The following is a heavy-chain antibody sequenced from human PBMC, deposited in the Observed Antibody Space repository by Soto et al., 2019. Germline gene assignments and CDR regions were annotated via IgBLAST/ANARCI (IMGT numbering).Heavy chain of an antibody. Sequence: SGPTLVNPTHTLTLTFTFSGFSLITSGVCVFCIRRPPGKALELLALIYWNDDKRYSPSLKSRLTITKDTSKNQVVLTMTNMDPVDTATYYCAHSKYDFWSGHYYYYGMDVWGQGTTVTVSS. J-gene: IGHJ6*02. D-gene: IGHD3-3*01. CDR3: AHSKYDFWSGHYYYYGMDV. CDR2: IYWNDDK. CDR1: GFSLITSGVC. V-gene: IGHV2-5*01.